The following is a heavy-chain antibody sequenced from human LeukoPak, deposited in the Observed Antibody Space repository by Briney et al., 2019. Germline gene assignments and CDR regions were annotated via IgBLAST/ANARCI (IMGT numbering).Heavy chain of an antibody. D-gene: IGHD5-24*01. CDR3: AKGTLLKMATLTTDFDY. CDR2: ISWNSGSI. J-gene: IGHJ4*02. Sequence: GRSLRLSCAASGFTFDDYAMHWGRQAPGKGLEWVSGISWNSGSIGYADSVKGRFTIYRDNAKNSLYLQMTSLRAEDTALYYCAKGTLLKMATLTTDFDYWGQGTLVTVPS. V-gene: IGHV3-9*01. CDR1: GFTFDDYA.